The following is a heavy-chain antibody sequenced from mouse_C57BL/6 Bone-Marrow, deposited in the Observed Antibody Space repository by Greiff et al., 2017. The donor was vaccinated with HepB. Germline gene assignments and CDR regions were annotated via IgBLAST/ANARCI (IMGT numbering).Heavy chain of an antibody. CDR3: AREDWDSLAY. V-gene: IGHV1-59*01. CDR1: GYTFTSYW. Sequence: QVQLQQPGAELVRPGTSVKLSCTASGYTFTSYWMHWVKQRPGQGLEWIGGIDPSDSYTNYNQKFKGKATLTVDTSSSTAYMQLSSLTSEDSAVYYCAREDWDSLAYGGQGTVVTVTA. D-gene: IGHD4-1*01. CDR2: IDPSDSYT. J-gene: IGHJ3*01.